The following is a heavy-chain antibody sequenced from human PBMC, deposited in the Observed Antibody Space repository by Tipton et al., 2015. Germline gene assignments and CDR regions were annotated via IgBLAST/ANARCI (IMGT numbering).Heavy chain of an antibody. CDR3: ARGRFGDLPYFDS. V-gene: IGHV3-21*01. CDR1: GFSFSDYD. J-gene: IGHJ4*02. CDR2: FSRTGAYI. D-gene: IGHD3-10*01. Sequence: SLRLSCAASGFSFSDYDMNWARQAPGKGLEWVSLFSRTGAYIYYTDSVKGRFTISRDNAKSSLYLQMNSLRAEDSAIYYCARGRFGDLPYFDSWGQGTLVTVSS.